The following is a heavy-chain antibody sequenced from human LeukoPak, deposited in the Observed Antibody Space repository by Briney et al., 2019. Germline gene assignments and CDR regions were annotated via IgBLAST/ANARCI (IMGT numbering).Heavy chain of an antibody. CDR3: ARDSQRSGTYDY. CDR2: IYSGGST. V-gene: IGHV3-66*01. Sequence: GGSLRLSCAASGFTVSSNYMSWVRQAPGKGLEWVSVIYSGGSTYYADSVKGRFTISRDNSKNTLYPQMNSLRAEDTAVYYCARDSQRSGTYDYWGQGTLVTVSS. J-gene: IGHJ4*02. D-gene: IGHD1-26*01. CDR1: GFTVSSNY.